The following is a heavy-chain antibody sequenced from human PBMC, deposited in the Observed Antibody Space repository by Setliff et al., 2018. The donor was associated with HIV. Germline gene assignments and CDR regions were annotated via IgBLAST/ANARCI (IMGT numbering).Heavy chain of an antibody. D-gene: IGHD3-22*01. CDR3: ARDPGGYDSSGFDAFDI. CDR2: IIPIFGTA. J-gene: IGHJ3*02. CDR1: GGTFSSYA. Sequence: ASVKVSCKASGGTFSSYAISWVRQAPGQGLEWMGGIIPIFGTANYAQKFQGRVTITADESTSTAYMELSSLRSEDTAVYYCARDPGGYDSSGFDAFDIWGQGTMGTVS. V-gene: IGHV1-69*13.